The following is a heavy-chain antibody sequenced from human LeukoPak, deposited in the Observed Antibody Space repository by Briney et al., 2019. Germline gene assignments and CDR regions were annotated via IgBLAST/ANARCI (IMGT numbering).Heavy chain of an antibody. J-gene: IGHJ6*03. CDR2: IYYSGST. V-gene: IGHV4-39*01. Sequence: SETLSLTCTVSGGSISSSSYYWGWIRQPPGKGLEWIGSIYYSGSTYYNPSLKSRVAITVDTSKNQFSLKLSSVTAADTAVYYCARLNTGLYYYYMDVWGKGTTVTVSS. CDR3: ARLNTGLYYYYMDV. CDR1: GGSISSSSYY.